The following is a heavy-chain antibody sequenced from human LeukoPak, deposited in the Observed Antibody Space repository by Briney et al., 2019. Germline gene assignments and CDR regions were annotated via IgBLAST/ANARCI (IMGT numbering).Heavy chain of an antibody. CDR2: ISSSSSYI. CDR1: GFTFSSYA. V-gene: IGHV3-21*01. J-gene: IGHJ4*02. Sequence: PGGSLRLSCAASGFTFSSYAMSWVRQAPGKGLEWVSSISSSSSYIYYADSVKGRFTISRDNAKNSLYLQMNSLRAEDTAVYYCAREEQQLVHFDYWGQGTLVTVSS. D-gene: IGHD6-13*01. CDR3: AREEQQLVHFDY.